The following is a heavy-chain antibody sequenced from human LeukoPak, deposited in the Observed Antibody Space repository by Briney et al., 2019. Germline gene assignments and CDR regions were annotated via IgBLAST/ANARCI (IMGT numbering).Heavy chain of an antibody. CDR1: GFTFSSYA. D-gene: IGHD3-10*01. CDR2: ISSSGGST. CDR3: PREPDYDDSGSYFDY. Sequence: GGSLTLSCAASGFTFSSYAMHWVRQAPGKGLEYVSDISSSGGSTYYANSVKGRFTISRDNSKNTLYLQLYSLRAAASVLYYSPREPDYDDSGSYFDYWGQGTLVTVSS. J-gene: IGHJ4*02. V-gene: IGHV3-64*01.